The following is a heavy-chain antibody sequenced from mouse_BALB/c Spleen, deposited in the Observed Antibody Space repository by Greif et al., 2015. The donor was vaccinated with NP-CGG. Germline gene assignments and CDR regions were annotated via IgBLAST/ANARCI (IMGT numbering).Heavy chain of an antibody. Sequence: EVQGVESGGGLVQPGGSRKLSCAASGFTFSSFGMHWVRQAPEKGLEWVAYISSGSSTIYYADTVKGRFTISRDNPKNTLFLQMTSLRSEDTAMYYCARPLSTMITTLFDYWGQGTTLTVSS. CDR3: ARPLSTMITTLFDY. J-gene: IGHJ2*01. V-gene: IGHV5-17*02. CDR1: GFTFSSFG. D-gene: IGHD2-4*01. CDR2: ISSGSSTI.